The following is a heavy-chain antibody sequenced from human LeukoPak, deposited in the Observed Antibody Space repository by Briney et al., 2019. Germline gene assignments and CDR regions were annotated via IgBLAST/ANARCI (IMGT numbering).Heavy chain of an antibody. Sequence: GGSLRLSCAASGFTFSSYSMNWVRQAPGEGLEWVSSISSSSSYIYYADSVKGRFTISKDNAKNSLYLQMNGLRAEDTAVYYCARDWNYYDSSGYYPYYYGMDVWGQGTTVTVSS. CDR1: GFTFSSYS. CDR3: ARDWNYYDSSGYYPYYYGMDV. D-gene: IGHD3-22*01. CDR2: ISSSSSYI. V-gene: IGHV3-21*01. J-gene: IGHJ6*02.